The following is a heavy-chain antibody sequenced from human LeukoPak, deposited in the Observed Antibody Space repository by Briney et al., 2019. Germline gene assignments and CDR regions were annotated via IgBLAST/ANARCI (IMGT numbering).Heavy chain of an antibody. CDR3: ARGLTYYDILTGYYNFDY. V-gene: IGHV1-69*01. Sequence: SVKVSCKASGGTFSSYAISWVRQAPGQGLEWMGGIIPIFGTANYAQKFQGRVTITADESTSTAHMELSSLRSEDTAVYYCARGLTYYDILTGYYNFDYWGQGTLVTVSS. CDR2: IIPIFGTA. D-gene: IGHD3-9*01. J-gene: IGHJ4*02. CDR1: GGTFSSYA.